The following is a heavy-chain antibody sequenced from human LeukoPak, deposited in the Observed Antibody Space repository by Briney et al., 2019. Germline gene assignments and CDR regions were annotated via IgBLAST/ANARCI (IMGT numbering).Heavy chain of an antibody. J-gene: IGHJ4*02. CDR1: GFTFSSYE. V-gene: IGHV3-48*03. CDR3: ARGGIAARFAY. Sequence: GGSLRLSCTTSGFTFSSYEMNWVRQAPGKGLEWVSYISSGSSSIFYADSVKGRFTISRDNSKNSLYLQMNSLRVEDTAVYYCARGGIAARFAYWGQGTLVTVSS. CDR2: ISSGSSSI. D-gene: IGHD6-6*01.